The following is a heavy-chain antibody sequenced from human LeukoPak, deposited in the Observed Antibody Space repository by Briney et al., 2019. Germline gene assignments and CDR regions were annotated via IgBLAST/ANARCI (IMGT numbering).Heavy chain of an antibody. J-gene: IGHJ6*03. CDR1: GYTFTSYD. CDR3: ARGVNTYLWFGGDYMDV. CDR2: MNPNSGNT. D-gene: IGHD3-16*01. V-gene: IGHV1-8*03. Sequence: ASVRVSCKASGYTFTSYDINWVRQATGQGLEWMGWMNPNSGNTGYAQKFQGRVTITRDTSISTAYMELSSLRSEDTAVYYCARGVNTYLWFGGDYMDVWGKGSTVTVSS.